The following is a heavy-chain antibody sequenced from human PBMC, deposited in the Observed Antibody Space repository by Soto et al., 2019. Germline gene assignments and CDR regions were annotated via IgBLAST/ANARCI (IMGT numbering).Heavy chain of an antibody. V-gene: IGHV3-23*01. CDR2: ISSSGGST. CDR1: GFTFSSYA. J-gene: IGHJ4*02. CDR3: AKYQPMTQPRPYFDY. Sequence: EVQLLESGGDLIQPGGSLRLSCAASGFTFSSYAMSWVRQAPGKGLGWVSAISSSGGSTFYVDSVKGRFTISRDNSRNTLYLQMHSLRAEDTAIYYCAKYQPMTQPRPYFDYWGKGTLVTVSS. D-gene: IGHD3-22*01.